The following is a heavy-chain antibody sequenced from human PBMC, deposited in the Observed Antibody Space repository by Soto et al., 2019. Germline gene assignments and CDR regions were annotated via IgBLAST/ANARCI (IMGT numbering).Heavy chain of an antibody. CDR3: AKDSGYNYGYFRWFDP. Sequence: PSEILSLTCAVSGGSISSGGYSWSWIRQPPGKGLEWIGYIYHSGSTYYNPSLKSRVTISVDTSKSQFSLKLSSVTAADTAVYYCAKDSGYNYGYFRWFDPWGQGTLVTVSS. D-gene: IGHD5-18*01. J-gene: IGHJ5*02. V-gene: IGHV4-30-2*02. CDR1: GGSISSGGYS. CDR2: IYHSGST.